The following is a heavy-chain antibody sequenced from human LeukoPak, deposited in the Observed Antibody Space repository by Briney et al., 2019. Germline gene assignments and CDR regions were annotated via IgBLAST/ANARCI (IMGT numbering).Heavy chain of an antibody. V-gene: IGHV3-23*01. Sequence: HTGGSLRLSCAASGFTFSSYAMSWVRQAPGKGLEWVSAIAGSGGSTYYADSVKGRFTISRDISKNTLYLQMNSLRAEDTAVYYCAKSGTYYVDWFHPWGQGTLVTVSS. D-gene: IGHD1-26*01. CDR3: AKSGTYYVDWFHP. J-gene: IGHJ5*02. CDR1: GFTFSSYA. CDR2: IAGSGGST.